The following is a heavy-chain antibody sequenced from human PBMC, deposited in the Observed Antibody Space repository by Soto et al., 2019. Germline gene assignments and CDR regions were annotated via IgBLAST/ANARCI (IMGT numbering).Heavy chain of an antibody. CDR3: ARNWVDRDWANWFDP. CDR1: GFTFSSYA. V-gene: IGHV3-30-3*01. CDR2: ISYDGSNK. Sequence: GGSLRLSCAASGFTFSSYAMHWVRQAPGKGLEWVAFISYDGSNKYYADSVKGRFTISRDNSKNTLYLQMNSLRAEDTAVYYCARNWVDRDWANWFDPWGQGTLGTVSS. D-gene: IGHD7-27*01. J-gene: IGHJ5*02.